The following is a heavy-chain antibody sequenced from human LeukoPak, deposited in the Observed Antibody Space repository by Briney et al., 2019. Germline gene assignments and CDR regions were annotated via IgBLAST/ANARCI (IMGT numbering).Heavy chain of an antibody. J-gene: IGHJ6*02. CDR1: GFTFKDYW. CDR2: IKSDGSST. CDR3: ARRRTNYYYHYGMDV. V-gene: IGHV3-74*01. Sequence: GGSLRLSCAASGFTFKDYWMHWVRQAPGKGLVWLSRIKSDGSSTSYADSVKGRFTISRDNAKNTLYLQMKSLRAEDSGVYYCARRRTNYYYHYGMDVWAKGPRSPSP.